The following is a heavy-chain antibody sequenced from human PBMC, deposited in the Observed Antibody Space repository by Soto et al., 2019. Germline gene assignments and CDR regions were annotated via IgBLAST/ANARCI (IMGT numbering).Heavy chain of an antibody. J-gene: IGHJ4*02. Sequence: GGSLRLSCAASGFTFSTYSMNWVRQAPGRGLEWVSSISGSGNYTHYADFLRGRFTISRDNAKTSLYLQMNSLRAEDTAVYYCAREGINNYNEYYFDSWGQGTVVTVSS. CDR1: GFTFSTYS. CDR2: ISGSGNYT. CDR3: AREGINNYNEYYFDS. V-gene: IGHV3-21*01. D-gene: IGHD4-4*01.